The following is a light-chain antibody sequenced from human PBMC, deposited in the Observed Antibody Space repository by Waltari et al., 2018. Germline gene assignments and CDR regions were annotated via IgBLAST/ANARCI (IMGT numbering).Light chain of an antibody. CDR2: AAS. V-gene: IGKV3-20*01. CDR3: QNHERLPAT. J-gene: IGKJ1*01. Sequence: EIVLTQSAGTLSLSTGESATLSCRASQSIGRYLVRYQQKPGQAHRLLIYAASSRATCIPDRFSGSGSGTDFSLTINRLEPEDCAVYYCQNHERLPATFGQGTKVEIK. CDR1: QSIGRY.